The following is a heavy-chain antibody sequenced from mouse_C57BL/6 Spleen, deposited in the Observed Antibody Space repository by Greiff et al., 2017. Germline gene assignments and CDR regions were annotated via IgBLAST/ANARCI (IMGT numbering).Heavy chain of an antibody. V-gene: IGHV1-80*01. D-gene: IGHD2-4*01. J-gene: IGHJ2*01. CDR3: ASYDYDRGEDY. CDR1: GYAFSSYW. Sequence: QVQLQQSGAELVKPGASVKISCKASGYAFSSYWMNWVKQRPGKGLEWIGQIDPGDGDTNYNGTFKGKATLTASTSSSTAYMQLSSLTSEYSAVDFCASYDYDRGEDYWGQGTTLTVSS. CDR2: IDPGDGDT.